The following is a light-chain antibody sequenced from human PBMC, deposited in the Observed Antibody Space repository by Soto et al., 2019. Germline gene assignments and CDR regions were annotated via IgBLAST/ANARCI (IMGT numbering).Light chain of an antibody. V-gene: IGKV3-20*01. CDR1: QSVTSNY. CDR3: QHYITSLTT. CDR2: GAS. J-gene: IGKJ1*01. Sequence: EIVLTHSPGTLSLSPCERATLSFGASQSVTSNYLAWYQQKPGQAPRLLIYGASRRATGVPDRSIGSGSGTDFTLTISRLEPEDFAVYYCQHYITSLTTFGQGTKVDI.